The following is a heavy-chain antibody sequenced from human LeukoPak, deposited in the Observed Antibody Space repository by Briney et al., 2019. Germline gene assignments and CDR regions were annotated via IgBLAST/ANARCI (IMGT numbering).Heavy chain of an antibody. J-gene: IGHJ6*03. CDR3: ATGSGRRYCYDSSGYYSHRRYYYYMDV. Sequence: SETLSLTCTVSGYSISSGYHWGWIRQPPGKGLEWIGEINHSGSTNYNPSLKSRVTISVDTSKNQFSLKLSSVTAADTAVYYCATGSGRRYCYDSSGYYSHRRYYYYMDVWGKGTTVTVSS. D-gene: IGHD3-22*01. CDR1: GYSISSGYH. V-gene: IGHV4-38-2*02. CDR2: INHSGST.